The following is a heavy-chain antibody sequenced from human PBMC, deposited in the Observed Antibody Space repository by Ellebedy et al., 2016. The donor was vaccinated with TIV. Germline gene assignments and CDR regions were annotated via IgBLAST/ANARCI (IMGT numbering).Heavy chain of an antibody. Sequence: PGGSLRLSCAASGFTFSSYAMSWVRQAPGKGLEWVSAISGSGDTTYYADSVQGRFTISRDNSKNTLYLQMDSRRAEDTALYYSVKEGGNGDHPTTFDCWGHGTLVTVSS. CDR2: ISGSGDTT. CDR1: GFTFSSYA. CDR3: VKEGGNGDHPTTFDC. J-gene: IGHJ4*01. D-gene: IGHD4-17*01. V-gene: IGHV3-23*01.